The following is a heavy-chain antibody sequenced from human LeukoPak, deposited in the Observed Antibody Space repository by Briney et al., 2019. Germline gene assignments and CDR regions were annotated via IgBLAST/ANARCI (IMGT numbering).Heavy chain of an antibody. CDR3: GKRLGAISTRQRYVDY. J-gene: IGHJ4*02. D-gene: IGHD3-16*01. CDR2: ILNDGSDK. CDR1: AFSFSTFA. Sequence: PARSLRLSCAASAFSFSTFAMDWVRQAPGQGLEGVAGILNDGSDKYYADSVKGRFTISRDNSKNTLSLQLNGLRPEDTAVDYCGKRLGAISTRQRYVDYWGQGTLVTVSS. V-gene: IGHV3-30*18.